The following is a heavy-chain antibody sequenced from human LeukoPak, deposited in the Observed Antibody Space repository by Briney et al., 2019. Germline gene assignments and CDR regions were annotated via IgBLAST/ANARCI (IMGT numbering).Heavy chain of an antibody. Sequence: ASVKVSCKASGGTFSSYAISWVRQAPGQGLEWMGRIIPILGIANYAQKFQGRVTITADKSTSTAYMELRSLRSDDTAVYYCARAIMVRGVINNWFDPWGQGTLVTVSS. CDR3: ARAIMVRGVINNWFDP. J-gene: IGHJ5*02. V-gene: IGHV1-69*04. CDR2: IIPILGIA. CDR1: GGTFSSYA. D-gene: IGHD3-10*01.